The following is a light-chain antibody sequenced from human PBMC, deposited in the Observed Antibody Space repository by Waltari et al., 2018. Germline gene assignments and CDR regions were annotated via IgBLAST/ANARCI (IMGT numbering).Light chain of an antibody. CDR1: SSDIGGYNY. Sequence: QAALTQPHSVSGSPGQSVTISCAGSSSDIGGYNYVLWYQQHPGTAPKLMIYEVSKRPSGVSDRFSASKSDNTASLTISGLQPEDEADYYCSSYAVTNTVLFGGGTRLTVL. CDR2: EVS. CDR3: SSYAVTNTVL. V-gene: IGLV2-11*01. J-gene: IGLJ2*01.